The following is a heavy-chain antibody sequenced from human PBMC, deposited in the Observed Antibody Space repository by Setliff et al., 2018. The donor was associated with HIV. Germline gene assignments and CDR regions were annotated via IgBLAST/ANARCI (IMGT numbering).Heavy chain of an antibody. V-gene: IGHV3-9*03. D-gene: IGHD5-12*01. CDR2: ISWNSGNI. CDR1: GFTFDDYA. CDR3: ARDPGMATTYGGDYYYYGLDV. Sequence: PGGSLRLSCAASGFTFDDYAMHWVRQVPGKGLEWVAGISWNSGNIGHADSVKGRFTISRDNAKNSLYLQMNRLRAEDMALYYCARDPGMATTYGGDYYYYGLDVWGQGTTVTVSS. J-gene: IGHJ6*02.